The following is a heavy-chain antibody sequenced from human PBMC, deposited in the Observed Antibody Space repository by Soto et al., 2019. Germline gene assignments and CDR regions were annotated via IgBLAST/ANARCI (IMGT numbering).Heavy chain of an antibody. CDR3: ARDRGCTNGVCYSGAFDI. D-gene: IGHD2-8*01. V-gene: IGHV1-69*01. J-gene: IGHJ3*02. CDR2: IIPIFGTA. CDR1: GGTFSSYA. Sequence: QVQLVQSGAEVKKPGSSVKVSCKASGGTFSSYAISWVRQAPGQGLEWMGGIIPIFGTANYAQKFQGRVTITADESTSTAYMELSSLRSEDTAVYYCARDRGCTNGVCYSGAFDIWGQGTMVTVSS.